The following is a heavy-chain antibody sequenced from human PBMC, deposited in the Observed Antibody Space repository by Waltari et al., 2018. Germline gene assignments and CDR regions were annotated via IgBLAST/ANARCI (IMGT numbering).Heavy chain of an antibody. CDR3: ARVTPSARDYYYYYMDV. V-gene: IGHV4-59*01. CDR1: GGSISSYY. Sequence: QVQLQESGPGLVKPSETLSLTCTVSGGSISSYYWSWIRQPPGKGLEWIGYIYYSGSTNYNPSLKSRVTISVDTSKNQFSLKLSSVTAADTAVYYCARVTPSARDYYYYYMDVWGKGTTVTVSS. J-gene: IGHJ6*03. D-gene: IGHD6-25*01. CDR2: IYYSGST.